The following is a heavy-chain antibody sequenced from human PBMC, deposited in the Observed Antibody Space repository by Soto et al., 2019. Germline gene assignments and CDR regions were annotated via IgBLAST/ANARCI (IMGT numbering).Heavy chain of an antibody. CDR2: ISGSGGST. CDR3: AKDIRYTLDYFDY. D-gene: IGHD1-1*01. Sequence: GGSLRLSCASSGFTFSSYAMSWVRQAPGKGLEWVSAISGSGGSTYYADSVKGRFTISRDNSKNTLYLQMNSLRAEDTAVYYCAKDIRYTLDYFDYWGQGTLVTVSS. CDR1: GFTFSSYA. J-gene: IGHJ4*02. V-gene: IGHV3-23*01.